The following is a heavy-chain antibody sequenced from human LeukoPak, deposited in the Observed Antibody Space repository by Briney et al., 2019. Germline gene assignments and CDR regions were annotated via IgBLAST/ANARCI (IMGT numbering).Heavy chain of an antibody. CDR2: ISGSGGST. V-gene: IGHV3-23*01. CDR3: ARDSIAAAGRMNWFDP. D-gene: IGHD6-13*01. Sequence: GGSLRLSCAASGFTFSSYAMSWVRQAPGKGLEWVSAISGSGGSTYYADSVKGRFTISRDNAKNSLYLQMNSLRAEDTAVYYCARDSIAAAGRMNWFDPWGQGTLVTVSS. J-gene: IGHJ5*02. CDR1: GFTFSSYA.